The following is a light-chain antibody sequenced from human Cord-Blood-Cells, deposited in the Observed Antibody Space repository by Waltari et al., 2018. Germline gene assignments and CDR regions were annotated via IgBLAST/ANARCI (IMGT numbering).Light chain of an antibody. CDR2: GKN. CDR1: SPRSYY. J-gene: IGLJ3*02. Sequence: SSELTQAPAVSVALGQTVRITCHGDSPRSYYASWYQQKPGQAPVLVIYGKNNRPSGIPDRFSGSSSGNTASLTITGAQAEDEADYYCNSRDSSGNHLVFGGGTKLTVL. V-gene: IGLV3-19*01. CDR3: NSRDSSGNHLV.